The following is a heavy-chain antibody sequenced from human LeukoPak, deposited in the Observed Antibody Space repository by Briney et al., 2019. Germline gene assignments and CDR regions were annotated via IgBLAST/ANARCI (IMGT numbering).Heavy chain of an antibody. V-gene: IGHV4-34*01. CDR1: GGSFSGYY. CDR3: ARSSIAVAGTENAFDI. Sequence: PSETLSLTCAVYGGSFSGYYWSWVRQPPGKGLEWIGEINHSGSNNYNPSLKSRVTISVDTSKNQFSLKLSSVTAADTAVYYCARSSIAVAGTENAFDIWGQGTMVTVSS. D-gene: IGHD6-19*01. J-gene: IGHJ3*02. CDR2: INHSGSN.